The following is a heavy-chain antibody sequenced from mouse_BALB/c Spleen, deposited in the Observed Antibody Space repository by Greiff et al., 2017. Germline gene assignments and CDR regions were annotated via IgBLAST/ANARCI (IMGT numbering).Heavy chain of an antibody. Sequence: VQLKESGPGLVKPSQSLSLTCSVTGYSITSGYYWNWIRQFPGNKLEWMGYISYDGSNNYNPSLKNRISITRDTSKNQFFLKLNSVTTEDTATYYCATLLRLRYFDVWGAGTTVTVSS. CDR1: GYSITSGYY. CDR3: ATLLRLRYFDV. D-gene: IGHD1-2*01. CDR2: ISYDGSN. V-gene: IGHV3-6*02. J-gene: IGHJ1*01.